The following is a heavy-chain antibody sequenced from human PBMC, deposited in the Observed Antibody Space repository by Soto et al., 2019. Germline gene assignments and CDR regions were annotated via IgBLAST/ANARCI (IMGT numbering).Heavy chain of an antibody. Sequence: GGSLRLSCAASGFTFSKYWMIWVRQAPGRGLEWVANINQDGGERHFLDSVEGRFTISRDNAERSLYLQMNSLRAEDTAVYYCARSSGAGSTFDYSGQGALVTVAS. J-gene: IGHJ4*02. V-gene: IGHV3-7*04. CDR2: INQDGGER. CDR3: ARSSGAGSTFDY. CDR1: GFTFSKYW. D-gene: IGHD6-19*01.